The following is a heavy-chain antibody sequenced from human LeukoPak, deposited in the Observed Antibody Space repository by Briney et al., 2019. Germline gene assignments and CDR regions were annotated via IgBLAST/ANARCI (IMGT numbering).Heavy chain of an antibody. Sequence: PSETLSLTCTVPGGSISSYYWSWIRQPAGKGLEWIGRIYTSGSTNYNPSLKSRVTMSVDTSKNQFSLKLSSVTAADTAVYYCARGISHIYYYYMDVWGKGTTVTVSS. CDR2: IYTSGST. D-gene: IGHD2-15*01. CDR1: GGSISSYY. V-gene: IGHV4-4*07. CDR3: ARGISHIYYYYMDV. J-gene: IGHJ6*03.